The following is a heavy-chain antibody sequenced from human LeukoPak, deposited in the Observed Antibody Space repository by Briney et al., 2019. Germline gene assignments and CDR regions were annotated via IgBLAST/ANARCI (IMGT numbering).Heavy chain of an antibody. CDR3: ARAYDILTGYYILNWFDP. Sequence: GASVKVSCKASGYTFTSYGISWVRQAPGQGLEWMGCISAYNGNTNYAQKLQGRVTMTTDTSTSTAYMELRSLRSDDTAVYYCARAYDILTGYYILNWFDPWGQGTLVTVSS. D-gene: IGHD3-9*01. CDR2: ISAYNGNT. CDR1: GYTFTSYG. J-gene: IGHJ5*02. V-gene: IGHV1-18*01.